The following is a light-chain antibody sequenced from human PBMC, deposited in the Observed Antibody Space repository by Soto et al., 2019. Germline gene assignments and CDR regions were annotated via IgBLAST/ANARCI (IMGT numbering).Light chain of an antibody. V-gene: IGKV1-5*01. CDR2: DAS. CDR1: QTISSW. Sequence: DIHMTQSPSTLSGSVGYRFTITCRASQTISSWLAWYQQKPGKAPKLLIYDASSLESGVPSRFRGSGSGTEFTLTISSLQPDDFEPYYCQQYNSYSRTFGQGTKVDIK. J-gene: IGKJ1*01. CDR3: QQYNSYSRT.